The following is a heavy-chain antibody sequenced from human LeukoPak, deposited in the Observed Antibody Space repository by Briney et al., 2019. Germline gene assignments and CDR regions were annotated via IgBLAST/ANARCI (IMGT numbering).Heavy chain of an antibody. CDR1: GFTFSSYS. CDR2: ILYDGSNK. CDR3: ARRGSYCSSSSCSKQFYYGMDV. V-gene: IGHV3-30-3*01. Sequence: GRSLRLSCAASGFTFSSYSMHWVRQAPGKGLEWVAVILYDGSNKYYADSVKGRFTVSRDNSKNTLYLEMNRLRAEDTAVYYCARRGSYCSSSSCSKQFYYGMDVWGQGTTVTVSS. D-gene: IGHD2-2*01. J-gene: IGHJ6*02.